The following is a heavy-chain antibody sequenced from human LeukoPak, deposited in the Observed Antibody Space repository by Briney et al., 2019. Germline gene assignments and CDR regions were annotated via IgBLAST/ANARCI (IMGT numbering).Heavy chain of an antibody. CDR2: IRYDGSNK. V-gene: IGHV3-30*02. D-gene: IGHD1-26*01. J-gene: IGHJ4*02. CDR3: AKELEKYSGSYDYYFDY. CDR1: GFTVSSNY. Sequence: GGSLRLSCAASGFTVSSNYMNWVRQAPGKGLEWVAFIRYDGSNKYYADSVKGRFTISRDNSKNTLYLQMNSLRAEDTAVYYCAKELEKYSGSYDYYFDYWGQGTLVTVSS.